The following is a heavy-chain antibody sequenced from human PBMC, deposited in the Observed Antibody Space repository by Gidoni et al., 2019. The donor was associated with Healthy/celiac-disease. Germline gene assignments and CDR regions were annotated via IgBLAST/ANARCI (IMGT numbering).Heavy chain of an antibody. CDR3: ARQTQDYYYDSSGYPYFDY. D-gene: IGHD3-22*01. V-gene: IGHV4-39*01. CDR1: GGSIRSSSYY. Sequence: QLQLQESGPGLVKPSETLSLTCTVSGGSIRSSSYYWGWIRQPPGKGLEWIGSIYYSGSTYYNPSLKSRVTISVDTSKNQFSLKLSSVTAADTAVYYCARQTQDYYYDSSGYPYFDYWGQGTLVTVSS. CDR2: IYYSGST. J-gene: IGHJ4*02.